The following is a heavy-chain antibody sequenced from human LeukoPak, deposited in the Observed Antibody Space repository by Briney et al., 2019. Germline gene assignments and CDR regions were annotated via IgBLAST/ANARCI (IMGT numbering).Heavy chain of an antibody. CDR3: ARVREYSSSHKGYYYYYYGVDV. CDR1: GYTFTSYD. Sequence: ASVKVSCKASGYTFTSYDINWVRQATGQGLEWMGWMNPNSGNTGYAQKFQGRVTMTRNTSISTAYMELSSLRSEDTAVYYCARVREYSSSHKGYYYYYYGVDVWGQGTTVTVSS. J-gene: IGHJ6*02. V-gene: IGHV1-8*01. D-gene: IGHD6-6*01. CDR2: MNPNSGNT.